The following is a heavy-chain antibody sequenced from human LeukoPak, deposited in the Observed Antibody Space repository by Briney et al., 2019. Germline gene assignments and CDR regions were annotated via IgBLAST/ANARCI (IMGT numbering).Heavy chain of an antibody. Sequence: SETLSLTCAVYGGSFSGYYWSRILQPPGKGLEWIGEINHSGSTNYNPSLKSRVTISVDTSKNQFSLKLSSVTAADTAVYYCARGRPGGWNYVAYYYYYYMDVWGKGTTVTVSS. CDR2: INHSGST. D-gene: IGHD1-7*01. V-gene: IGHV4-34*01. J-gene: IGHJ6*03. CDR1: GGSFSGYY. CDR3: ARGRPGGWNYVAYYYYYYMDV.